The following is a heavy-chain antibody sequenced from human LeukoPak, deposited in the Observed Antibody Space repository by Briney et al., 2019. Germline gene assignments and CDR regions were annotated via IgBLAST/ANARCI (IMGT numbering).Heavy chain of an antibody. Sequence: SETLSLPCAVCGGSFRGYYWSWIRQPPGKGLEGIGEINHSGSTNYNPSLERRVTISVDTSKNQFSLKLSSVTAADTAVYYCARGWRGYGSGSYYTSTPRYFDYWGQGTLVTVSS. V-gene: IGHV4-34*01. CDR1: GGSFRGYY. CDR3: ARGWRGYGSGSYYTSTPRYFDY. D-gene: IGHD3-10*01. J-gene: IGHJ4*02. CDR2: INHSGST.